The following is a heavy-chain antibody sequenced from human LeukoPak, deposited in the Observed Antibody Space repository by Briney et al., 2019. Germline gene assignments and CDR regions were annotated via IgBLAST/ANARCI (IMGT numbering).Heavy chain of an antibody. V-gene: IGHV1-69*01. CDR3: ARDGGIAARTPNYYYYGMDV. Sequence: GSSVKVSCKASGGTFSSYAISWVRQAPGQGLKWMGGIIPIFGTANYAQKFQGRVTITADESTSTAYMELSSLRSEDTAVYYCARDGGIAARTPNYYYYGMDVWGQGTTVTVSS. D-gene: IGHD6-6*01. CDR2: IIPIFGTA. J-gene: IGHJ6*02. CDR1: GGTFSSYA.